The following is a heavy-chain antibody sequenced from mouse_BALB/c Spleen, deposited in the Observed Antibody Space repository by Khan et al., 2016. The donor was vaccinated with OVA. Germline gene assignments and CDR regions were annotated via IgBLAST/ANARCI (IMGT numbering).Heavy chain of an antibody. CDR2: ISYSGST. CDR3: ARTARIKY. D-gene: IGHD1-2*01. Sequence: VRLQQSGPGLVKPSQSLSLTCTVTGYSITSGYGWNWIRQFPGNKLEWMGYISYSGSTNYNPSLKSRISITRDTSKNQFFLQLNSVTTEDTATYYCARTARIKYWGQGTTLPVSS. CDR1: GYSITSGYG. V-gene: IGHV3-2*02. J-gene: IGHJ2*01.